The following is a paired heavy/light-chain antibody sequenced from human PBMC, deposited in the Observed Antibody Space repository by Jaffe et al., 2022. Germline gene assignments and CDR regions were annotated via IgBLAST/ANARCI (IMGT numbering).Light chain of an antibody. V-gene: IGKV3-20*01. CDR1: QSVSSSY. CDR2: AAS. CDR3: QQYGSTPLYT. Sequence: EIVLTQSPGTLSLSPGERATLSCRASQSVSSSYLAWYQQIPGQAPRLLIYAASARATGIPDRFSGSGSGTDFTLTISRLEPEDFAVYYCQQYGSTPLYTFGQGTKLEIK. J-gene: IGKJ2*01.
Heavy chain of an antibody. CDR1: GYNFPNYW. J-gene: IGHJ4*02. D-gene: IGHD6-6*01. Sequence: EVQLVQSGAEVKKPGESLKISCKGSGYNFPNYWIAWVRQMPGKGLEWMGVIYPSDSDTRYSPSFQGQVTISADKSITTAYLQWSSLQASDTAVYYCARLPGPQLIGRYFDYWGQGTLVTVSA. CDR2: IYPSDSDT. V-gene: IGHV5-51*03. CDR3: ARLPGPQLIGRYFDY.